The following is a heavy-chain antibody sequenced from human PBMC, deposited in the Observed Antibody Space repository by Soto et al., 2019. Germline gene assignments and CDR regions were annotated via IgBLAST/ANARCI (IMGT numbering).Heavy chain of an antibody. Sequence: PGGSLRLSCEASGFAFDTYGMHWIRQGAGQGLEWVATMSYDGSKIYYRDSVRGRFSISRDDSKRSLYLQMNSLRAEDTAVYYCAKDGCPYHHYSHMQVWGQGTTVTVSS. J-gene: IGHJ6*02. CDR2: MSYDGSKI. V-gene: IGHV3-30*18. CDR1: GFAFDTYG. CDR3: AKDGCPYHHYSHMQV. D-gene: IGHD2-15*01.